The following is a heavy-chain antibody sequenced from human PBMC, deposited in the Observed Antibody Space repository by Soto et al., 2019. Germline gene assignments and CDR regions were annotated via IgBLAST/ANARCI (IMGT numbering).Heavy chain of an antibody. CDR3: VREVNYDFWSGVNWLDP. CDR2: ISSSSSTI. J-gene: IGHJ5*02. V-gene: IGHV3-48*01. CDR1: GFTFSKYS. D-gene: IGHD3-3*01. Sequence: GGSLRLSCAASGFTFSKYSMSWVRQAPGKGLEWVSYISSSSSTIYQADSVKGRFTISRDNANNSLYLQMNSLRAEDTAVYYCVREVNYDFWSGVNWLDPWGQGTQVTVSS.